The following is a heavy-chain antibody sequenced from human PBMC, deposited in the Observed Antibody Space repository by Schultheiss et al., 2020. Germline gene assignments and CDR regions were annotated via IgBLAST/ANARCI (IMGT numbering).Heavy chain of an antibody. J-gene: IGHJ4*02. Sequence: GGSLRLSCTASGFTVSSNYMSWVRQAPGKGLEWVSVIYSGGSTYYADSVKGRFTISRDNAKNSLSLQMNSLRAEDTAVYYCARHRYYAYDNWVQGTLVTVSS. D-gene: IGHD2-2*01. V-gene: IGHV3-66*04. CDR3: ARHRYYAYDN. CDR2: IYSGGST. CDR1: GFTVSSNY.